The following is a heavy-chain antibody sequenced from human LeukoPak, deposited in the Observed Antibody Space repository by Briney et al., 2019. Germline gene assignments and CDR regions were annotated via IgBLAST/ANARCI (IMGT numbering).Heavy chain of an antibody. J-gene: IGHJ4*02. D-gene: IGHD3-10*01. CDR1: GVSFNSYF. V-gene: IGHV4-59*01. CDR3: VRGDIWRSNPVRGPLDF. CDR2: IHNSGTT. Sequence: PSETLSLTCTVSGVSFNSYFWNWVRQSPGKGLEWIGWIHNSGTTNYNPSLKSRVTISLDMSENQFSLKLFSVTTADTAVYLCVRGDIWRSNPVRGPLDFWGQGILVTVSS.